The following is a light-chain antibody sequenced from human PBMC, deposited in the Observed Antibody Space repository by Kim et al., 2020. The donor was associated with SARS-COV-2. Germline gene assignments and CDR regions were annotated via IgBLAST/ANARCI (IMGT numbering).Light chain of an antibody. J-gene: IGKJ5*01. CDR2: DVS. Sequence: DILLTQSPSSLSASVGDRVTITCQATQVIRKFLNWYQQRPGKAPQLLIYDVSNLQTGVPSRFSGSGYGTQFTLTISSLQPEDFATYYCQQNDDFPITFGQGTRLEIK. CDR1: QVIRKF. V-gene: IGKV1-33*01. CDR3: QQNDDFPIT.